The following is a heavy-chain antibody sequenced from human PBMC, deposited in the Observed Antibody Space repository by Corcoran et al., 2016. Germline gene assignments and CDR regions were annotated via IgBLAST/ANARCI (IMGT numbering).Heavy chain of an antibody. CDR1: GYTFTSYD. CDR3: ASGVWFGAPNGMDV. J-gene: IGHJ6*02. D-gene: IGHD3-10*01. V-gene: IGHV1-8*01. CDR2: MNPNSGNT. Sequence: QVQLVQSGAEVKKPGASVKVSCKASGYTFTSYDINWVRQATGQGLEWMGWMNPNSGNTGSAQKFQGRVTMTRNTSISTAYMELSSRRSEDTAVYYCASGVWFGAPNGMDVWGQGTTVTVSS.